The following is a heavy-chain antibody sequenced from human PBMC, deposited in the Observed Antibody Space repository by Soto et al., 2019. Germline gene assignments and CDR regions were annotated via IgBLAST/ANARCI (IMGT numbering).Heavy chain of an antibody. Sequence: EVLLVESGGGLVQPGGSLKLSCAASGFVFKDSSMHWIRQASGRGRAWVGRIRDRAYNYATSYAASVKGRFTMSRDDSSNTALLQMNSLKTGYTAIDYCTRLISAAQDDWGQGTRVTVSS. J-gene: IGHJ4*02. V-gene: IGHV3-73*01. CDR3: TRLISAAQDD. CDR1: GFVFKDSS. D-gene: IGHD6-13*01. CDR2: IRDRAYNYAT.